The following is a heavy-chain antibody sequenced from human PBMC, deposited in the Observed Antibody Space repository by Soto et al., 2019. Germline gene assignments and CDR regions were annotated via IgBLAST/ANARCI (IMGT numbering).Heavy chain of an antibody. CDR2: IYHSGST. D-gene: IGHD3-10*01. CDR3: ARVPGP. Sequence: QLQLQESGSGLVKPSQTLSLTCAGSGGSINSGGYSWSWIRQPPGTGLECIGYIYHSGSTYYIPSLKSRVTISVARSKNQCSLKLTSVTAADTAVYYGARVPGPWGQGTLVTVSS. V-gene: IGHV4-30-2*01. J-gene: IGHJ5*02. CDR1: GGSINSGGYS.